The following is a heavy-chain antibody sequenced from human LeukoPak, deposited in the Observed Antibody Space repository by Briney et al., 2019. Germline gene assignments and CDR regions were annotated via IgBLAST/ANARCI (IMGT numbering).Heavy chain of an antibody. D-gene: IGHD2-8*01. V-gene: IGHV4-34*01. CDR2: INHSGST. CDR1: GGSFSGYY. Sequence: SETLSLTCAVYGGSFSGYYWSRIRQPPGKGLEWIGEINHSGSTNYNPSLKSRVTISVDTSKNQFSLKLSSVTAADTAMYYCARANLLGYCTNGVCPGGGLPFDYWGQGTLVSVSS. J-gene: IGHJ4*02. CDR3: ARANLLGYCTNGVCPGGGLPFDY.